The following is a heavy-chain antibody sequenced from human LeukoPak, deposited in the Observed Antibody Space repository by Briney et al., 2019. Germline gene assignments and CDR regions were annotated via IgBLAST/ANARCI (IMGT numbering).Heavy chain of an antibody. V-gene: IGHV4-30-4*08. Sequence: PSETLSLTRTVSGGSISSGDYYWSWIRQPPGKGLEWIGYIYYSGSTYYNPSLKSRVTISVDTSKNQFSLKLSSVTAADTAVYYCARELVEWELTLGAFDIWGQGTMVTVSS. D-gene: IGHD1-26*01. CDR1: GGSISSGDYY. CDR2: IYYSGST. J-gene: IGHJ3*02. CDR3: ARELVEWELTLGAFDI.